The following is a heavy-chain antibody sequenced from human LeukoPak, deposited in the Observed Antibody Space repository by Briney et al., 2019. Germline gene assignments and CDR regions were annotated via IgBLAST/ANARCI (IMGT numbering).Heavy chain of an antibody. CDR2: ISYDGSNK. D-gene: IGHD1-26*01. J-gene: IGHJ4*02. V-gene: IGHV3-30*04. CDR1: GFTFSSYA. CDR3: AGGRGADSDY. Sequence: GGSLRLSCAASGFTFSSYAMHWVRQAPGKGLEWVAVISYDGSNKYYADSVKGRFTISRDNSKNTLYLQMNSLRAEDTAVYYCAGGRGADSDYWGQGTLVTVSS.